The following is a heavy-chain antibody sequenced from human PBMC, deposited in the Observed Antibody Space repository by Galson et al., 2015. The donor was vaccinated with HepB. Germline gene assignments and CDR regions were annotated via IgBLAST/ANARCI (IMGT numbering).Heavy chain of an antibody. V-gene: IGHV3-48*04. CDR2: ITGSSTTI. D-gene: IGHD3-10*01. CDR1: GFTFSTYS. Sequence: SLRLSCAASGFTFSTYSINWVRQAPGKGLEWVSYITGSSTTIHYADSVKGRFTISRDNAKNSVYLQMNSLRAEDTAVYYCARVGYGYYSSDYWGQRTLVTVSS. J-gene: IGHJ4*02. CDR3: ARVGYGYYSSDY.